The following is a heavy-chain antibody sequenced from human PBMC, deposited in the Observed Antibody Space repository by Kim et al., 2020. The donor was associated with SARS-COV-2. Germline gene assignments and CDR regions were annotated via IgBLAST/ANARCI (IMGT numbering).Heavy chain of an antibody. V-gene: IGHV4-34*13. D-gene: IGHD5-12*01. CDR3: AIGGGRWLQLRSYFDY. Sequence: SLKSRVTISVDTSKNQFSLKLSSVTAADTAVYYCAIGGGRWLQLRSYFDYWGQGTLVTVSS. J-gene: IGHJ4*02.